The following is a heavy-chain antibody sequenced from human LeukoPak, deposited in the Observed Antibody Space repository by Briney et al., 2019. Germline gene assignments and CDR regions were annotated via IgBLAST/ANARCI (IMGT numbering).Heavy chain of an antibody. CDR2: INPNSGGT. V-gene: IGHV1-2*06. CDR1: GYTFTGYY. Sequence: GASVKVSCKASGYTFTGYYMHWVRQAPGQGLEWMGRINPNSGGTNYARKFQGRVTMTRDTSISTAYMELSRLRPDDTAVYYCTRGGYSYGFVVDHWGQGTLVTVSS. D-gene: IGHD5-18*01. J-gene: IGHJ4*02. CDR3: TRGGYSYGFVVDH.